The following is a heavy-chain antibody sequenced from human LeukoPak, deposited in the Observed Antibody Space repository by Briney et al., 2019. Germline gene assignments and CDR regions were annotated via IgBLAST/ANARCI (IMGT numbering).Heavy chain of an antibody. Sequence: GASVKVSCKASGYTFTSYAMNWVRQAPGQGLEWMGWINTNTGNPTYAQGFTGRFVFSLDTSVSTAYLQISSLKAEDTAVYYCAREGRPATYYDILLTLAHFDYWGQGTLVTVSS. V-gene: IGHV7-4-1*02. D-gene: IGHD3-9*01. CDR1: GYTFTSYA. J-gene: IGHJ4*02. CDR3: AREGRPATYYDILLTLAHFDY. CDR2: INTNTGNP.